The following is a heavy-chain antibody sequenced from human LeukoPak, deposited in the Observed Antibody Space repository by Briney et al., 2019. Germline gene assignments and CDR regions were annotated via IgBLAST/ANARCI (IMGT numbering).Heavy chain of an antibody. CDR1: GYTFTGYY. D-gene: IGHD6-13*01. Sequence: RASVKVSCKASGYTFTGYYMHWVRQAPGQGLEWMGWINPNSGGTNYAQKFQGRVTMTRDTSINTTYMELSRLKSDVTAVYYCARDVRRNNSSHIDCWGQGALVTVSS. V-gene: IGHV1-2*02. J-gene: IGHJ4*02. CDR3: ARDVRRNNSSHIDC. CDR2: INPNSGGT.